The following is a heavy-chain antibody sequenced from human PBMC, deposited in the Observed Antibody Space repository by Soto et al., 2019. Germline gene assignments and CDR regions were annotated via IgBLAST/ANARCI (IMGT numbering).Heavy chain of an antibody. CDR2: IYYSGST. CDR1: GGSISSGGYY. V-gene: IGHV4-31*03. J-gene: IGHJ4*02. D-gene: IGHD2-15*01. CDR3: ARGPPGYCSGGSCYFEAREYYFDY. Sequence: PSETLSLTCTVSGGSISSGGYYWSWIRQHPGKGLEWIGYIYYSGSTYYNPSLKSRVTISVDTSKNQFSLKLSSVTAADTAVYYCARGPPGYCSGGSCYFEAREYYFDYWGQGTLVTVSS.